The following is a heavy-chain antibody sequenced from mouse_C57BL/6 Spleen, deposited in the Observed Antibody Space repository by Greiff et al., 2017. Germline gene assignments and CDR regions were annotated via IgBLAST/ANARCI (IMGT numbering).Heavy chain of an antibody. J-gene: IGHJ4*01. CDR2: INPNNGGT. CDR3: ARGIPLYAMDY. Sequence: EVQLQQSGPELVKPGASVKISCKASGYTFTDYYMNWVKQSHGKSLEWIGDINPNNGGTSYNQKFKGKATLTVDKSSSTAYMELRSLTSEDSAVYYCARGIPLYAMDYWGQGTSVTVSS. V-gene: IGHV1-26*01. CDR1: GYTFTDYY.